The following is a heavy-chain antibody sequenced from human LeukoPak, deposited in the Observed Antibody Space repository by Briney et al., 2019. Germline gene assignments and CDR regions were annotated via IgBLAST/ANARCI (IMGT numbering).Heavy chain of an antibody. CDR1: GGSINRYK. J-gene: IGHJ4*02. CDR3: ARGVYSGGYYYCGFDY. V-gene: IGHV4-59*01. CDR2: IYYSGST. Sequence: SETLSLTCTVSGGSINRYKRSWIREPPGKGLERIGYIYYSGSTNYTPSHESRVTISVDTSKSQFSLKLSSGTAADTAVYYCARGVYSGGYYYCGFDYWGQGTLVTVSS. D-gene: IGHD3-22*01.